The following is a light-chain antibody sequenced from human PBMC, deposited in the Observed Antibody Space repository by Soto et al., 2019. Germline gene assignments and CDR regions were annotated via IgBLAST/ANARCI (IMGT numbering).Light chain of an antibody. CDR3: QQYGNSPIT. CDR1: QSVTNNY. Sequence: IGLPQSPGPLSLSPGERATLSCRASQSVTNNYLAWYQQKPGQAPRLLIDGASSRAAGVPDRFSGTGSGTDFTLTISRLEPEDFAVFYCQQYGNSPITFGQGTRLEI. V-gene: IGKV3-20*01. J-gene: IGKJ5*01. CDR2: GAS.